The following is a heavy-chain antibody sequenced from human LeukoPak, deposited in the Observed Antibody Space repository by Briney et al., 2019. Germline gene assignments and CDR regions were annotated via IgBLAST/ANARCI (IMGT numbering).Heavy chain of an antibody. V-gene: IGHV4-34*01. CDR1: GGSFSGYY. CDR2: INHSGST. D-gene: IGHD3-22*01. CDR3: ARVPDDSSGYYDNWYFDL. J-gene: IGHJ2*01. Sequence: PSETLSLTCAVYGGSFSGYYWSWIRQPPGKGLEWIGEINHSGSTNYNPSLKSRVTISVDTSKNQFSLKLSSVTAADTAVYYCARVPDDSSGYYDNWYFDLWGRGTLVTVSS.